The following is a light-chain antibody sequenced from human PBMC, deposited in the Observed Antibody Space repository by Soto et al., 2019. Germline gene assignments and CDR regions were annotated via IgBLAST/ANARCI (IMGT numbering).Light chain of an antibody. CDR1: SSDVGGYNY. CDR2: DVS. V-gene: IGLV2-14*01. CDR3: SSYTSSSTPV. Sequence: QSALTQPASVSASPGQSITISCTGTSSDVGGYNYVSWYQQHPGKAPKLMIYDVSSRPSGVSDRFSGSKSGNTASLTISGLQAEDEADYYCSSYTSSSTPVFGTGTKVTVL. J-gene: IGLJ1*01.